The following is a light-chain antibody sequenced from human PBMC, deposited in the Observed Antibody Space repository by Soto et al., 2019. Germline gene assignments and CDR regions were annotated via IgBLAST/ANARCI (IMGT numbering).Light chain of an antibody. CDR1: SSNIGSNT. J-gene: IGLJ1*01. Sequence: QSVLTQPSSASGTPGQRVTISCSRSSSNIGSNTVNWYQQLPGTAPKLLIYSNNQRPSGVPDRFSGSKSGTSASLAISGLQSEDEADYYCAAWDDSLNGLYVFGTGTKVTVL. CDR3: AAWDDSLNGLYV. CDR2: SNN. V-gene: IGLV1-44*01.